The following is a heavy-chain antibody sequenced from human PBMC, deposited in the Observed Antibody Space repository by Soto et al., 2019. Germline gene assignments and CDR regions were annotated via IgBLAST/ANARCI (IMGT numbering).Heavy chain of an antibody. D-gene: IGHD3-22*01. Sequence: QIQLVQSAAEVKKPGASVKVSCKTSGYTFVSYGISWVRQAPGQGLEWMGWISPYNGNTNFAQRFRGRVTLTTDTSTDIVYIDLGSLKSDDTAVYYFARDQNFFDSSGDYDLGGQGTLITVSS. J-gene: IGHJ5*02. CDR2: ISPYNGNT. V-gene: IGHV1-18*04. CDR3: ARDQNFFDSSGDYDL. CDR1: GYTFVSYG.